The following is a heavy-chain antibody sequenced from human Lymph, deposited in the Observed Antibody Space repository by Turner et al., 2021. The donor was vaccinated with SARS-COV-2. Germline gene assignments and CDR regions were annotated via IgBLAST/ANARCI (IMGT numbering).Heavy chain of an antibody. J-gene: IGHJ3*02. CDR1: GGSISSVGYY. V-gene: IGHV4-31*11. Sequence: QVQLQAAAPGLLKPSQTLSLTCAVSGGSISSVGYYWSWIRQHPGKGLEWIGYIYYSGSSYYNPSLKSRVTISADTSKNQFSLNLSSVTAADSAVYYWARFPVWGAFDIWGQGTMVTVSS. CDR2: IYYSGSS. D-gene: IGHD3-16*01. CDR3: ARFPVWGAFDI.